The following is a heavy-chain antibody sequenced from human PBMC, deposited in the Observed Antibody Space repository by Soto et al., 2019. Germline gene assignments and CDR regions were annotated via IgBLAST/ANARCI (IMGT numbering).Heavy chain of an antibody. V-gene: IGHV3-74*01. J-gene: IGHJ6*02. CDR2: LNGDGTTT. D-gene: IGHD2-15*01. Sequence: EVQLVESGGGLFQPGGSLSLSCEAPGFPFSSYGMHWVRKVPGKGLVWVSRLNGDGTTTNYADSVKGRFTISRDNAKNTVYLQMSSLRAEDTAVYYCARGIRIYYGMDVWGQGTTVTVSS. CDR1: GFPFSSYG. CDR3: ARGIRIYYGMDV.